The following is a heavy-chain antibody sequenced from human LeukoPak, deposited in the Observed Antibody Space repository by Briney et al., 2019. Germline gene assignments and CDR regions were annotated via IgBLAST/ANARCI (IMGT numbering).Heavy chain of an antibody. Sequence: ASVKVSCKASGGTFSSYAISWVRQAPGQGLEWMGWINPNSGDTNSAQKFQGRVTMTRDTSIITAYMELSRLRSDDTAVYFCARGYYDSSDYEYFQHWGQGTLVTVSS. CDR3: ARGYYDSSDYEYFQH. J-gene: IGHJ1*01. D-gene: IGHD3-22*01. V-gene: IGHV1-2*02. CDR2: INPNSGDT. CDR1: GGTFSSYA.